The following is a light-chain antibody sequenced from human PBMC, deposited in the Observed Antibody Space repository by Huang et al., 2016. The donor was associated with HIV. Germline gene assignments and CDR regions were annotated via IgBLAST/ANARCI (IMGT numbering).Light chain of an antibody. V-gene: IGKV4-1*01. CDR1: QSVLYSSNNNNY. Sequence: IVVTQSPDSLAVSLGERAAINCKSSQSVLYSSNNNNYLAWYQQKPGQSPALSIYWASTRAPGVPDRFNGSGSGTEFTLTISSLQAEDVALYFCQQYFSTPLTFGGGTRVDIK. CDR3: QQYFSTPLT. J-gene: IGKJ4*01. CDR2: WAS.